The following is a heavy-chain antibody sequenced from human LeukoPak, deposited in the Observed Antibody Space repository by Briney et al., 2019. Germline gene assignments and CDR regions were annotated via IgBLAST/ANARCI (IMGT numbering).Heavy chain of an antibody. CDR3: ARNPVPAAPFDY. Sequence: ASEKVSCKASGGTFSSYAISWVRQAPGQGLEWMGRIIPILGIANYAQKFQGRVTITADKSTSTAYMELSSLRSEDTAVYYCARNPVPAAPFDYWGQGTLVTVSS. D-gene: IGHD2-2*01. J-gene: IGHJ4*02. CDR2: IIPILGIA. V-gene: IGHV1-69*04. CDR1: GGTFSSYA.